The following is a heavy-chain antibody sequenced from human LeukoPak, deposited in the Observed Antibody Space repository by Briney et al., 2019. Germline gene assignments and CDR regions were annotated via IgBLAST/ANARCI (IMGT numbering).Heavy chain of an antibody. V-gene: IGHV3-21*01. J-gene: IGHJ4*02. CDR1: GFTFSRYS. CDR2: ITGNSDYI. Sequence: GGSLRLSCAASGFTFSRYSVNWVRQAPGKGLEWVSCITGNSDYIFYADSVRGRFTISRDNAKNSLFLQMNSLRAEDTAVYYCAKFKGHYGDSEYYFDSWGQGTLVTVSS. D-gene: IGHD3-10*01. CDR3: AKFKGHYGDSEYYFDS.